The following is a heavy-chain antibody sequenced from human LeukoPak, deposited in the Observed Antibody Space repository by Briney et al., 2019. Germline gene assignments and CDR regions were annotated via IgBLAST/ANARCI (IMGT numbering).Heavy chain of an antibody. CDR3: AGPYHYGDFSY. V-gene: IGHV3-23*01. CDR2: ITKSGDQT. Sequence: GGSLRLSCVPSGITFSNSALSWVRQAPGKGLEWVSTITKSGDQTHYADSVRGLFTISRDIFKNTLYLQMNSLRAEDTAVYYCAGPYHYGDFSYWGQGSLASVSS. CDR1: GITFSNSA. D-gene: IGHD4-17*01. J-gene: IGHJ4*02.